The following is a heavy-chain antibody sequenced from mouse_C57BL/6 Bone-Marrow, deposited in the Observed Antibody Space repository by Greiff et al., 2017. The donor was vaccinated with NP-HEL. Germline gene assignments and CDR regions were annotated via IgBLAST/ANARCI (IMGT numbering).Heavy chain of an antibody. D-gene: IGHD2-4*01. V-gene: IGHV1-81*01. CDR1: GYTFTSYG. CDR2: IYPRSGNT. J-gene: IGHJ3*01. CDR3: AREVIYYDYESLFAY. Sequence: QVQLQQSGAELARPGASVKLSCKASGYTFTSYGISWVKQRTGQGLEWIGEIYPRSGNTYYNEKFKGKATLTADKSSSTAYMELRSLTSEDSAVYFCAREVIYYDYESLFAYWGQGTLVTVSA.